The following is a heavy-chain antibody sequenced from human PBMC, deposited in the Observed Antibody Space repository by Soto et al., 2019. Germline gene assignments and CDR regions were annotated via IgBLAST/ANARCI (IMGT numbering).Heavy chain of an antibody. V-gene: IGHV1-2*04. Sequence: QVQLVQSGAEVKKPGASVKVSCKASGYTFTGYYMHWVRQAPGQGLEWMGWINPNSGGTNYAQKFQGWVTMTRHTSISTAYMELSRLRSDDTAVYYCARDPGESGPYGMDVWGQGTTVTVSS. D-gene: IGHD1-26*01. CDR1: GYTFTGYY. CDR2: INPNSGGT. CDR3: ARDPGESGPYGMDV. J-gene: IGHJ6*02.